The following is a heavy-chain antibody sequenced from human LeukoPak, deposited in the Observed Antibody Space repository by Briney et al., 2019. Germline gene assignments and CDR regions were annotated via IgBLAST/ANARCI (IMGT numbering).Heavy chain of an antibody. J-gene: IGHJ4*02. Sequence: GGSLRLSCAASGFTLSSYAMSWVRQAPGKGLEWVSAISDSGNTYHADSVKGRFTISRDNAKNSLYLQMNSLRAEDTAVYYCARDSYCSSTSCYARGVDYWGQGTLVTVSS. CDR2: ISDSGNT. D-gene: IGHD2-2*01. CDR3: ARDSYCSSTSCYARGVDY. CDR1: GFTLSSYA. V-gene: IGHV3-23*01.